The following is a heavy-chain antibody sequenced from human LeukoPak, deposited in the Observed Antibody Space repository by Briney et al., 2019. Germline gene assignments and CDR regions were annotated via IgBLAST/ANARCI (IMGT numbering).Heavy chain of an antibody. D-gene: IGHD2-8*01. J-gene: IGHJ4*02. CDR2: ISYHARDQ. CDR3: AAQPCINGICYLDY. V-gene: IGHV3-30*04. CDR1: GFTFSDHA. Sequence: GRSLRLSCTASGFTFSDHAMHWVRQAPGKGLEWVTVISYHARDQFYADSVKGRFTVSRDNSRNTLYLQVNSLRAEDSAVYYCAAQPCINGICYLDYWGQGTLVTVSS.